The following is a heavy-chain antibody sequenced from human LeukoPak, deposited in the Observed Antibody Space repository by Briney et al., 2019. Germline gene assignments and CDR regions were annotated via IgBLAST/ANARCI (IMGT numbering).Heavy chain of an antibody. V-gene: IGHV3-13*04. D-gene: IGHD1-26*01. CDR1: GFTFSPYD. CDR3: VRATSGFDL. CDR2: IGTAGDT. Sequence: GGSLRLSCAASGFTFSPYDMHWVRQVTRKGLEWVSGIGTAGDTYYSGYVQGRFTISRENAKKSLYLQMNSLRAGDTAVYYCVRATSGFDLWGRGTLVSVSS. J-gene: IGHJ2*01.